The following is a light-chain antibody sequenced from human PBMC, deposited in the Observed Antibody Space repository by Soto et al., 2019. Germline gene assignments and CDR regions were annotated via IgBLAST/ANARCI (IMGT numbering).Light chain of an antibody. Sequence: QSALTQPPSMSGSPGQSVTISCTGTSSDVGSYNRVSLYRQPPGTAPKLMIYGVVNRPSGVPDRFSGSKSGNTASLTISGLQDEDETDYYCNSYTSSNTYVFGTRTKLTVL. J-gene: IGLJ1*01. CDR3: NSYTSSNTYV. V-gene: IGLV2-18*02. CDR1: SSDVGSYNR. CDR2: GVV.